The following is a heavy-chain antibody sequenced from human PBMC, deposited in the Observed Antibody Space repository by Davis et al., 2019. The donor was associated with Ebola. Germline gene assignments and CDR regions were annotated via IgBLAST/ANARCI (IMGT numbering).Heavy chain of an antibody. D-gene: IGHD6-13*01. CDR3: AREGGGSSWIQYYFDY. CDR2: INAGNGNT. J-gene: IGHJ4*02. CDR1: GYTFTSYA. V-gene: IGHV1-3*01. Sequence: ASVKVSCKASGYTFTSYAMHWVRQAPGQRLEWMGWINAGNGNTKYSQKFQGRVTITRDTSASTAYMELSSLRSEDTAVYYCAREGGGSSWIQYYFDYWGQGTLVTVSS.